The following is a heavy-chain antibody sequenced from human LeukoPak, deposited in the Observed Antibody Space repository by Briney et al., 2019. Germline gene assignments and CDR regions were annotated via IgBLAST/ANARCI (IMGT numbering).Heavy chain of an antibody. CDR1: GFTFSSYA. V-gene: IGHV3-64*04. CDR3: ARGASSWYFDYYYYYGMDV. CDR2: ISSNGGST. Sequence: PGGSLRLSCSASGFTFSSYAMHWVRQAPGKGLEYVSAISSNGGSTYYADSVKGRFTTSRDNAKNTLYLQMNSLRAEDTAVYYCARGASSWYFDYYYYYGMDVWGQGTTVTVSS. J-gene: IGHJ6*02. D-gene: IGHD6-13*01.